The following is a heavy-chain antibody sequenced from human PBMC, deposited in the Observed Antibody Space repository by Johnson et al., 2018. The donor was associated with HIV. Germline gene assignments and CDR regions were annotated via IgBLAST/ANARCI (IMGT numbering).Heavy chain of an antibody. J-gene: IGHJ3*02. V-gene: IGHV3-9*01. D-gene: IGHD4-23*01. Sequence: VQLVESGGGLVQPGRSLRLSCAASGFTFDDYAMHWVRQAPGKGLEWVSGISWNSGTIGYADSVKGRFTISRDNSKNTLYLQMNSLRTEDTAVYYCANLGDYGGNNGFDIWGQGTMVTVSS. CDR2: ISWNSGTI. CDR1: GFTFDDYA. CDR3: ANLGDYGGNNGFDI.